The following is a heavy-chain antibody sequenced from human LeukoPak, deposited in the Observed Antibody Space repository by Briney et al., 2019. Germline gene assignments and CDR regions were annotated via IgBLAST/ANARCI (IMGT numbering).Heavy chain of an antibody. V-gene: IGHV1-18*01. CDR1: GYTFTSYG. D-gene: IGHD1-7*01. CDR2: ISAYNGNT. Sequence: ASVKVSCKASGYTFTSYGISWVRQAPGQGLEWMGWISAYNGNTNYAQKLQGRVTMTTDTSTSTAYMELRSLRSDDTAVYYCARDPGGNWNYVPFEYWGRGTLVTVSS. CDR3: ARDPGGNWNYVPFEY. J-gene: IGHJ4*02.